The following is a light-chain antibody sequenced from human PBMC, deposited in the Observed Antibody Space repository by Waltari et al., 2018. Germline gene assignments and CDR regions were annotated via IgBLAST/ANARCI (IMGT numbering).Light chain of an antibody. Sequence: QSALTQPPSASGTPGQGVTISCSGSSVHIGRNYEYWYQQLSGAAPKLLMFKNELRPSGVPDRFSGTRSGASASLAIIGLRSEDEADYYCAVWDDVLSSWVFGGGTKLTVL. J-gene: IGLJ3*02. CDR3: AVWDDVLSSWV. CDR2: KNE. CDR1: SVHIGRNY. V-gene: IGLV1-47*01.